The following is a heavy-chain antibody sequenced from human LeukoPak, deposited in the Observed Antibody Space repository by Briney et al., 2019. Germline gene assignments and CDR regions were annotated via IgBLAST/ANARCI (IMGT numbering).Heavy chain of an antibody. V-gene: IGHV3-23*01. Sequence: GGSLRLSCAASGFTFSSYAMSWVRQAPGKGLEWVSAISGSGGSTYYADSVKGRFTISRDNSKNTLYLQMNSLRAEDTAVYYCAKGYSSSWYEGDAFDIWGQGTMVTVPS. CDR3: AKGYSSSWYEGDAFDI. J-gene: IGHJ3*02. CDR2: ISGSGGST. CDR1: GFTFSSYA. D-gene: IGHD6-13*01.